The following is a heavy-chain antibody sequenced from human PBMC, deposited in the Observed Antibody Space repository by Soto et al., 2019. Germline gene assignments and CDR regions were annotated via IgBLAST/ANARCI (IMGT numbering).Heavy chain of an antibody. CDR1: GYTLTELS. V-gene: IGHV1-24*01. CDR2: FDPEDGET. CDR3: ATGARGVTAISLYYFDY. Sequence: QVQLVQSGAEVKKPGASVKVSCKVSGYTLTELSMHWVRQAPGKGLEWMGGFDPEDGETIYAQKFQGRVTMTEDTSTDTAYMEVSSLRSEDTAVYYCATGARGVTAISLYYFDYWGQGTLVTVSS. J-gene: IGHJ4*02. D-gene: IGHD2-21*02.